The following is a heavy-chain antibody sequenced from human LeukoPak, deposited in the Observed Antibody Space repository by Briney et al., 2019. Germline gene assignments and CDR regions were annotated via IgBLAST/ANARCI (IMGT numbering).Heavy chain of an antibody. V-gene: IGHV4-59*01. CDR1: GGSISSYY. J-gene: IGHJ4*02. Sequence: PSGTLSLTCTVSGGSISSYYWSWIRQPPGKGLEWIGYIYYSGSTNYSPSLKSRVTIPVDTSKNQFSLKLSSVTAVDTAVYYCTVGSSGREDCWGRGALVTVSS. CDR3: TVGSSGREDC. D-gene: IGHD3-10*01. CDR2: IYYSGST.